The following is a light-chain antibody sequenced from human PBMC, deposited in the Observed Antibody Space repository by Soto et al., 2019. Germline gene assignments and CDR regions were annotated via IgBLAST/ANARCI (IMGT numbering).Light chain of an antibody. CDR2: EVN. CDR1: SRTVGDYNY. J-gene: IGLJ3*02. V-gene: IGLV2-14*01. CDR3: ISSTSTGTRV. Sequence: QSVLTQPASVSGSPGQSLTIPSLETSRTVGDYNYVSWYQQHPGKAPKLMIYEVNNRPSGVSNRFSGSKSGNTASLTISGLQAEDEADYYCISSTSTGTRVFGGGTKLTVL.